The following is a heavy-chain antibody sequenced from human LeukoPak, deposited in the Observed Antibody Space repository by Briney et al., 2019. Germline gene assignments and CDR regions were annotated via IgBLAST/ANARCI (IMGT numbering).Heavy chain of an antibody. CDR3: ARGPEAFDI. V-gene: IGHV1-18*04. Sequence: ASVKVSCKASGYIFTDYYMHWVRQAPGQGLEWMGWISAYNGNTNYAQKLQGRVTMTTDTSTSTAYMELRSLRSDDTAVYYCARGPEAFDIWGQGTMVTVSS. CDR1: GYIFTDYY. J-gene: IGHJ3*02. CDR2: ISAYNGNT.